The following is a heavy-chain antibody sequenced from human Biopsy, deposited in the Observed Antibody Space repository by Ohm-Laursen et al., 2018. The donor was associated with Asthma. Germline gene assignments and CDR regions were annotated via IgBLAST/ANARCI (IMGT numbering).Heavy chain of an antibody. Sequence: SLRLSCAASGFMFRSFGMHWVRQAPGKGLEWVAVISYDGNHKFYEDSVKSRFTISRDNSMNTLYLHMNSLRVEDTAVYYCARGLDYSGRSGFDYWGQGTLVTVSS. D-gene: IGHD3-10*01. J-gene: IGHJ4*02. CDR1: GFMFRSFG. V-gene: IGHV3-30*03. CDR2: ISYDGNHK. CDR3: ARGLDYSGRSGFDY.